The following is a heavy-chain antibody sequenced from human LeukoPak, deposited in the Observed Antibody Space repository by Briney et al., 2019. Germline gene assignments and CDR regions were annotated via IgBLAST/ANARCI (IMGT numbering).Heavy chain of an antibody. CDR3: ARDSPHTRRFLEWSYYYYYGMDV. CDR1: GYTFTSYG. D-gene: IGHD3-3*01. Sequence: ASVNVSCKASGYTFTSYGISWVRQAPGQGLEWMGWISAYNGNTNYARKLQGRVTMTTDTSTSTAYMELRSLRSDDTAVYYCARDSPHTRRFLEWSYYYYYGMDVWGQGTTVTVSS. V-gene: IGHV1-18*01. J-gene: IGHJ6*02. CDR2: ISAYNGNT.